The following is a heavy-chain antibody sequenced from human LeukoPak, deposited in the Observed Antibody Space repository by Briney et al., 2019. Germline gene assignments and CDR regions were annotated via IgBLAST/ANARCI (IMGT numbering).Heavy chain of an antibody. CDR3: ATLKGGADTEIDY. V-gene: IGHV5-51*01. CDR2: IYPGDSHT. CDR1: GYSFTNYW. J-gene: IGHJ4*02. D-gene: IGHD5-18*01. Sequence: GESPKISCKGSGYSFTNYWIGWVRQMPGKGLEWMGIIYPGDSHTTYSPSFQGQVTISADKSISTAYLQWSSLKASDTAMYYCATLKGGADTEIDYWGQGTLVTVSS.